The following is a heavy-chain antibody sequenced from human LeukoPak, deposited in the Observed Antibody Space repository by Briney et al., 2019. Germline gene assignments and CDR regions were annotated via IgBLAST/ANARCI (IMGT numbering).Heavy chain of an antibody. CDR1: GGSISSYY. CDR3: ASLGRVDY. CDR2: IYYSGST. J-gene: IGHJ4*02. Sequence: SETLSLTCTVSGGSISSYYWSWIRQPPGKGPEWIGYIYYSGSTNYNPSLKSRVTISVDTSKNQFSLKLSSVTAADTAVYYCASLGRVDYWGQGTLVTVSS. V-gene: IGHV4-59*08.